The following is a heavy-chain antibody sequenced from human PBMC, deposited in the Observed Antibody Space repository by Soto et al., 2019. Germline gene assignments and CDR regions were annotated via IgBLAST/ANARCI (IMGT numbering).Heavy chain of an antibody. CDR2: INPSGGST. CDR1: GYTFTSYY. Sequence: ASVKVSCKASGYTFTSYYMRWVRQAPGQGLEWMGIINPSGGSTSYAQKFQGRVTMTRDTSTSTVYMELSSLRSEDTAVYYCARGIVVVPAAIASWFDPWGQGTLVTVSS. J-gene: IGHJ5*02. D-gene: IGHD2-2*01. V-gene: IGHV1-46*01. CDR3: ARGIVVVPAAIASWFDP.